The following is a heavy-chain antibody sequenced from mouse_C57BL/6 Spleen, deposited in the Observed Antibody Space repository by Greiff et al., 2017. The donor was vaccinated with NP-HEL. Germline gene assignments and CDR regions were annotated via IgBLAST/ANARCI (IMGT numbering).Heavy chain of an antibody. Sequence: VQLQQSGPELVKPGASVKISCKASGYAFSSSWMNWVKQRPGKGLEWIGRIYPGDGDTNYNGKFKGKATLTADKSSSTAYMQLSSLTSEDSAVYFCARGGAYDSKRGWYFDVWGAGTTVTVSS. V-gene: IGHV1-82*01. CDR2: IYPGDGDT. J-gene: IGHJ1*01. D-gene: IGHD2-5*01. CDR3: ARGGAYDSKRGWYFDV. CDR1: GYAFSSSW.